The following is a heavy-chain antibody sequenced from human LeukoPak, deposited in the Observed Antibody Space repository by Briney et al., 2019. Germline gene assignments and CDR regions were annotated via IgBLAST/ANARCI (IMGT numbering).Heavy chain of an antibody. CDR3: ARYVGGYCSSTSCPSVGMDV. CDR1: GGSISSYY. V-gene: IGHV4-59*01. CDR2: IYYSGST. J-gene: IGHJ6*02. D-gene: IGHD2-2*01. Sequence: SETLSLTCTVSGGSISSYYWSWIRQPPGKGLERIGYIYYSGSTNYNPSLKSRVTISVDTSKNQFSLKLSSVTAADTAVYYCARYVGGYCSSTSCPSVGMDVWGQGTTVTVSS.